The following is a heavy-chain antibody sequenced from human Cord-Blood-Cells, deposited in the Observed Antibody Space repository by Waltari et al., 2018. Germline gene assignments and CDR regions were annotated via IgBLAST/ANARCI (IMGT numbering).Heavy chain of an antibody. J-gene: IGHJ4*02. Sequence: QVQLQESGPGLVKPSETLSLTCTVSGYSISSGSYWGWIRQPPGKGLEWIGSIYHSGSTYHNPSLKGRVTISVDTSKNQYSLNLSSVTAADTAVYYCARGVWSGYYTMWGQGTLVTVSS. V-gene: IGHV4-38-2*02. CDR1: GYSISSGSY. D-gene: IGHD3-3*01. CDR2: IYHSGST. CDR3: ARGVWSGYYTM.